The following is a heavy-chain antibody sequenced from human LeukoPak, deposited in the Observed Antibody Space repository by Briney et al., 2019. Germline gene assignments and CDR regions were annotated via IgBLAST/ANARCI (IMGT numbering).Heavy chain of an antibody. J-gene: IGHJ4*02. D-gene: IGHD6-13*01. CDR2: IYTSGST. CDR1: GGSISSYY. Sequence: SETLSLTCTVSGGSISSYYWSWIRQPAGKGLEWIGRIYTSGSTNYNPSLKSRVTISVDKSKNQFSLKLSSVTAADTAMYYCARAGSIAAAADWGQGTLVTVSS. CDR3: ARAGSIAAAAD. V-gene: IGHV4-4*07.